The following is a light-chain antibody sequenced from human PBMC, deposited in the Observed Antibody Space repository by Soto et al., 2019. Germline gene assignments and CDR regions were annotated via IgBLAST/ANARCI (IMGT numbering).Light chain of an antibody. V-gene: IGKV1-6*01. CDR3: LQDSDYPLT. CDR1: QGIRND. CDR2: VAS. Sequence: AIHLTQSPSSLSASVGDRVTITCRASQGIRNDLSWYQQKPGEAPKLLIYVASSLQSGVPSRFSGSGSGTDFTLTINSLQPEDCATYYCLQDSDYPLTFGGGTKVDI. J-gene: IGKJ4*01.